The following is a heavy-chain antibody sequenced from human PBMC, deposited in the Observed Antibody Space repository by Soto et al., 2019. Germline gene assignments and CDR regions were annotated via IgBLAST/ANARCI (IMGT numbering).Heavy chain of an antibody. CDR2: ISSSSSYI. CDR1: GFTFSSYS. V-gene: IGHV3-21*01. J-gene: IGHJ4*02. Sequence: EVQLVESGGGLVKPGGSLRLSCAASGFTFSSYSMNWVRQAPGKGLEWVSSISSSSSYIYYADSVKGRFTISRDNAKNSLYLQMNSLRAEDTAVYYCARYPSSSSWSHFDYWGQGTLVTVSS. D-gene: IGHD6-13*01. CDR3: ARYPSSSSWSHFDY.